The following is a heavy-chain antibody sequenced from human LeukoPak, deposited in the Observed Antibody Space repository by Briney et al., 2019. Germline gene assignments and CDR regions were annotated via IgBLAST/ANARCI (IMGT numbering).Heavy chain of an antibody. J-gene: IGHJ6*02. CDR3: AREAIKTTYYDFWSGSPGYYGMDV. CDR1: GFTFSDYY. D-gene: IGHD3-3*01. V-gene: IGHV3-11*01. CDR2: ISSSGSTI. Sequence: GGSLRLSCAASGFTFSDYYMSWIRQAPGKGLEWVSYISSSGSTIYYADSVKGRFTISRDNAKNSLYLQMNSLRAEDTAVYYRAREAIKTTYYDFWSGSPGYYGMDVWGQGTTVTVSS.